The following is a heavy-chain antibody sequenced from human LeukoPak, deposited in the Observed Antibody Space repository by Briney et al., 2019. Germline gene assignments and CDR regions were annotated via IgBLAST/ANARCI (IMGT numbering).Heavy chain of an antibody. CDR3: ARAGWYYYGSGSYWYFDL. Sequence: ASVNVSCKASGYTFTSYDMNWVRQATGKGLEGMGWMNHNSGNKDYAQKFQGRVTITRNTSINTVYMELSRLRSEDTAVYYCARAGWYYYGSGSYWYFDLWGRGTLVTVSS. D-gene: IGHD3-10*01. CDR1: GYTFTSYD. V-gene: IGHV1-8*01. CDR2: MNHNSGNK. J-gene: IGHJ2*01.